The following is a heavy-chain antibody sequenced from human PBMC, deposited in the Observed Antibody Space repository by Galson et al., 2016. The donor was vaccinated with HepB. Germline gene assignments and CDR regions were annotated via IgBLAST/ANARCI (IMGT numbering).Heavy chain of an antibody. CDR3: AGDCSGGSCQLLLDV. J-gene: IGHJ6*02. CDR1: GFIFGDFY. V-gene: IGHV3-11*01. Sequence: SLRLSCAASGFIFGDFYMGWIRQAPGKGLEWVSYISSRGASIYYADSVKGRFTISRDNAKNSLYLQMTSLRAVDTAVYYCAGDCSGGSCQLLLDVWGQGTTVSVSS. D-gene: IGHD2-15*01. CDR2: ISSRGASI.